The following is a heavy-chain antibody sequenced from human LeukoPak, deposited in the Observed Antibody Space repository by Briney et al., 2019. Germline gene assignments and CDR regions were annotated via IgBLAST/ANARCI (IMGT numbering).Heavy chain of an antibody. CDR1: GGSFSGYY. Sequence: SETLSLTCAVYGGSFSGYYWSWIRQHPGKGLEWIGYIYYSGSTYYNPSLKSRVTISVDTSKNQFSLKLSSVTAADTAVYYCARGLGIAVAGTYFDYWGQGTLVTVSS. V-gene: IGHV4-31*11. J-gene: IGHJ4*02. D-gene: IGHD6-19*01. CDR3: ARGLGIAVAGTYFDY. CDR2: IYYSGST.